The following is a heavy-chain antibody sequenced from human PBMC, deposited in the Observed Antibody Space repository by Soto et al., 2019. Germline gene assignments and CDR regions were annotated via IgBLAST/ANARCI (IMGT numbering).Heavy chain of an antibody. D-gene: IGHD5-12*01. Sequence: QVQLQESGPGLVKPSETLSLTCTVSGGSISGYYWSWIRQSPGKGLEWIGYIYYTGSTNYNPSLKSRVTISVDRSNNQFSLRLISVTAADTAMYYCARDKGWRSSGYESFDYWGQGTLVTVSS. CDR3: ARDKGWRSSGYESFDY. CDR1: GGSISGYY. V-gene: IGHV4-59*01. CDR2: IYYTGST. J-gene: IGHJ4*02.